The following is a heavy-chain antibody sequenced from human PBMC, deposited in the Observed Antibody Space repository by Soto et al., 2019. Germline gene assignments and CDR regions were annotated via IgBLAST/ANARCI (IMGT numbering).Heavy chain of an antibody. CDR1: GFTFSSYW. V-gene: IGHV3-74*01. CDR2: INNDGRNT. CDR3: VRGLTGTTYGMDV. Sequence: EVQVVESGGGLVQPGGSLRLSCAGSGFTFSSYWIHWVRQAPGKGLVWVSRINNDGRNTRYADSVKGRFTISRDNAKTTLYLQMNSLRAEDTAAYYCVRGLTGTTYGMDVWGQGTTVTVSS. J-gene: IGHJ6*02. D-gene: IGHD1-1*01.